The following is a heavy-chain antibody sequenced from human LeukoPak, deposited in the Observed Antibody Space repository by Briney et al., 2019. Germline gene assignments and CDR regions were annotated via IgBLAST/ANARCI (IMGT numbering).Heavy chain of an antibody. J-gene: IGHJ4*02. D-gene: IGHD2-15*01. CDR1: GYTFTGYY. V-gene: IGHV1-2*02. CDR2: INPNIGGT. CDR3: ARDTRYCSGGSCDGDY. Sequence: GASLKVSCKASGYTFTGYYMHWGRQAPGQGLEWMGWINPNIGGTNYAQKCQGRVTMTRDTSISTAYMELSRLRSDDTAVYYCARDTRYCSGGSCDGDYWGQGTLVTVSS.